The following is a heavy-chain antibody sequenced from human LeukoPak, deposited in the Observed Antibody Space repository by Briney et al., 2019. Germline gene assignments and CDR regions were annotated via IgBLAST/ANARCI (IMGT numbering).Heavy chain of an antibody. Sequence: GGSLRLSCTASEFTFSSYAMTWVRQAPGKGLEWVSGISGGGSNTYYADSEKGRFTISRDNPKSTLYLQLNSLRAEDTALYYCAKTRGYSSDAFDIWGQGTMVTVSS. D-gene: IGHD5-18*01. CDR1: EFTFSSYA. V-gene: IGHV3-23*01. CDR3: AKTRGYSSDAFDI. J-gene: IGHJ3*02. CDR2: ISGGGSNT.